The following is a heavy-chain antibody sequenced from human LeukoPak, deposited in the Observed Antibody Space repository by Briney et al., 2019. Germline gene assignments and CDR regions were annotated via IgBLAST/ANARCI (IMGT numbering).Heavy chain of an antibody. CDR3: ARCVTPRTYCYDS. D-gene: IGHD2-15*01. V-gene: IGHV1-2*02. CDR1: GYTFIGYY. CDR2: INPNSGGT. Sequence: ASVKVSCKASGYTFIGYYMHWVRQAPGQGLEWMGWINPNSGGTNYAQKFQGRVTMTRNTSISAAYMQLNSLRSEDTAIYYCARCVTPRTYCYDSWGQGTLVTVSS. J-gene: IGHJ4*02.